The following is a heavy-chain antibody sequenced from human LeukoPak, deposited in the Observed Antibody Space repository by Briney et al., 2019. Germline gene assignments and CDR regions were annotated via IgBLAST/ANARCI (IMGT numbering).Heavy chain of an antibody. J-gene: IGHJ3*02. CDR1: GFTFSSYA. D-gene: IGHD3-22*01. Sequence: GGSLRLSCAASGFTFSSYAMHWVRQAPGKGLEWVAVISYDGSNKYYADSVKGRFTISRDNSKNTLYLQMNSLRAEDTAVYYCAFPFYYESSGLDAFDIWGQGTLVTVSS. V-gene: IGHV3-30-3*01. CDR3: AFPFYYESSGLDAFDI. CDR2: ISYDGSNK.